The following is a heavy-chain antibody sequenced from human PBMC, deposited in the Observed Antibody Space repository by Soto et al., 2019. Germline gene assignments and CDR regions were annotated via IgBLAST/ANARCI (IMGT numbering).Heavy chain of an antibody. CDR1: GYTFTSYY. Sequence: ASVNXSCNASGYTFTSYYMHWVRQAPGQGLEWMGIINPSGGSTSYAQKFQGRVTMTRDTSTSTVYMELSSLRSDDTAVYYCARKPKAHMVRGPISPWGQGTLVTAP. J-gene: IGHJ5*02. CDR2: INPSGGST. D-gene: IGHD3-10*01. CDR3: ARKPKAHMVRGPISP. V-gene: IGHV1-46*01.